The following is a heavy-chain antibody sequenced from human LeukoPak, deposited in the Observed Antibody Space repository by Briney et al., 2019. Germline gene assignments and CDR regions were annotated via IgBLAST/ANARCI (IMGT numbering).Heavy chain of an antibody. J-gene: IGHJ5*02. CDR2: IYHSGST. D-gene: IGHD3-22*01. V-gene: IGHV4-30-2*01. CDR3: ARVSFGDYYDSSGYAFDP. Sequence: SQTLSLTCAVSGGSISSGGYSWSWIRQPPGKGLEWIGYIYHSGSTYYNPSLKSRVTISVDRSKNQFSLKLSSVTAADTAVYYCARVSFGDYYDSSGYAFDPWGQGTLVTVSS. CDR1: GGSISSGGYS.